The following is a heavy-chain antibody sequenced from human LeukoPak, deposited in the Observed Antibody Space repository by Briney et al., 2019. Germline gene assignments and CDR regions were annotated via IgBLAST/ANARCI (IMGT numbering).Heavy chain of an antibody. CDR3: ARESAVAGITALDY. D-gene: IGHD6-19*01. CDR2: IYHSGST. CDR1: GYSISSGYY. V-gene: IGHV4-38-2*02. J-gene: IGHJ4*02. Sequence: SETLSLTCAVSGYSISSGYYWGWIRQPPGKGLEWIGSIYHSGSTYYNPSLKSRVTISVDTSKNQFSLKLSSVTAADTAVYYCARESAVAGITALDYWGQGTLATVSS.